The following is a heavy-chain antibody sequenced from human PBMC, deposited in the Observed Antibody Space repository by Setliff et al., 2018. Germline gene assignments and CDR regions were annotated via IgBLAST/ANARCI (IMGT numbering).Heavy chain of an antibody. Sequence: GGSLRLSCEASGFTLNNAWISWVRQAPGKGLEWVGRIKSEADGGTSDYGTPVKGRFTISRDDSKNTLYLQMNSLKPEDPAVYYCATPASHTTGWFGYHGMDVWGQGTTVTVSS. J-gene: IGHJ6*02. CDR1: GFTLNNAW. CDR3: ATPASHTTGWFGYHGMDV. CDR2: IKSEADGGTS. V-gene: IGHV3-15*01. D-gene: IGHD6-19*01.